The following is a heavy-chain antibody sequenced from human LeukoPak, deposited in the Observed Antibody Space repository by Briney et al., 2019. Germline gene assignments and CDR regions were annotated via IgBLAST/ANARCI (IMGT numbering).Heavy chain of an antibody. D-gene: IGHD6-19*01. Sequence: PGGSLRLSCAASGFSFSTYAMTWVRQAPGKGLEWVSSISGSGSSTYYADSVKGRFTISRDNAKNSLYLQMNSLRAEDTAVYYCARASEPFDYWGQGTLVTVSS. CDR2: ISGSGSST. V-gene: IGHV3-21*01. CDR1: GFSFSTYA. CDR3: ARASEPFDY. J-gene: IGHJ4*02.